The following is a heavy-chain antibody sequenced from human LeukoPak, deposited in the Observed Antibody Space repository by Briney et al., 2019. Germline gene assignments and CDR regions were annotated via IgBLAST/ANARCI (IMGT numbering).Heavy chain of an antibody. J-gene: IGHJ4*02. V-gene: IGHV3-21*01. CDR2: ISGSSSYI. CDR1: GFTFSNAW. CDR3: ARARGGYDFDY. D-gene: IGHD5-12*01. Sequence: GGSLRLSCAASGFTFSNAWMNWVRQAPGKGLEWVSSISGSSSYIYYADSVKGRFTISRDNAKNSLYLQMNSLRAGDTAVYYCARARGGYDFDYWGQGTLVTVSS.